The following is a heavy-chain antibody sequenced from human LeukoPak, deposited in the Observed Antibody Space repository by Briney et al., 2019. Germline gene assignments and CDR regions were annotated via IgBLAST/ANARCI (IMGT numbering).Heavy chain of an antibody. J-gene: IGHJ3*02. V-gene: IGHV3-30*02. Sequence: GGSLRLSCAASGFTFSSYGMHWVRQAPGKGLEWVAFIRYDGSNKYYADSVKGRFTISRDNSKNTLYLQMNSLRAEDTAVYYCARVNFGILGAFDIWGQGTMVTVSS. CDR2: IRYDGSNK. CDR3: ARVNFGILGAFDI. CDR1: GFTFSSYG. D-gene: IGHD3-3*01.